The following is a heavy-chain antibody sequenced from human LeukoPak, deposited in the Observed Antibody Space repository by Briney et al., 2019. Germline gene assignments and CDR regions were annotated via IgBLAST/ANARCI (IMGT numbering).Heavy chain of an antibody. Sequence: ASVKVSCKASGYTFTGFYIHWVRQAPGQGLEWMGWINPYNGDTKYEEKFQGRVTMTRDTSISTAYMEVRRLRAEDTAVYYCAKDPSSTWFGDYFDYWGQGTLVTVSS. D-gene: IGHD6-13*01. CDR3: AKDPSSTWFGDYFDY. CDR2: INPYNGDT. J-gene: IGHJ4*02. V-gene: IGHV1-2*02. CDR1: GYTFTGFY.